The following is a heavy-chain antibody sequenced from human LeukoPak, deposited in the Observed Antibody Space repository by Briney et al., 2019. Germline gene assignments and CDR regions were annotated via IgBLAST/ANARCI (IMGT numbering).Heavy chain of an antibody. CDR3: ARPTYYYDSSGYFDYFDY. CDR1: GSSFTSYW. Sequence: GESLKISCKGSGSSFTSYWIGWVRQMPGKGLEWMGIIYPGDSDTRYSPSFQGQVTISADKSISTAYLQWSSLKASDTAMYYCARPTYYYDSSGYFDYFDYWGQGTLVTVSS. CDR2: IYPGDSDT. D-gene: IGHD3-22*01. J-gene: IGHJ4*02. V-gene: IGHV5-51*01.